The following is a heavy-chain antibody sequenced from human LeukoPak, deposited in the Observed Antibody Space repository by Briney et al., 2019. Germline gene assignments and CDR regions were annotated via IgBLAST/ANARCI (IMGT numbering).Heavy chain of an antibody. J-gene: IGHJ4*02. D-gene: IGHD3-22*01. CDR1: GYTFTSYY. CDR2: INPRGGST. CDR3: VRDLFAYDSSGYYLDY. V-gene: IGHV1-46*01. Sequence: ASVKVSCKTSGYTFTSYYMHWVRQAPGQGLEWMGIINPRGGSTSYAQKFQGRVTMTRDTSTSTVYMELSSLRSEDTAVYYCVRDLFAYDSSGYYLDYWGQGTLVTVSS.